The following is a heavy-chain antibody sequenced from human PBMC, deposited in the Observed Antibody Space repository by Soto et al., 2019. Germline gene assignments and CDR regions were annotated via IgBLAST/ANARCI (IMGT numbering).Heavy chain of an antibody. CDR2: IIPIFGTA. V-gene: IGHV1-69*12. D-gene: IGHD2-15*01. CDR3: ARGRGYCSGGSCYSTD. CDR1: GGTFSSYA. J-gene: IGHJ4*02. Sequence: QVQLVQSGAEVKKPGSSVKVSCKASGGTFSSYAISWVRQAPGQGLEWMGGIIPIFGTANYAQKVQGRATSTADESTSTGYMELSSLRSEDTAVYYCARGRGYCSGGSCYSTDWGQGTLVTVSS.